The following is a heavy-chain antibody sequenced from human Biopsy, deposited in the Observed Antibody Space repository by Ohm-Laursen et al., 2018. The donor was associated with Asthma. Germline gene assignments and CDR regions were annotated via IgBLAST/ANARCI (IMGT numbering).Heavy chain of an antibody. CDR1: GGSISSGGYS. CDR2: IYHSGST. Sequence: SETLSLTCAVSGGSISSGGYSWSWIRQPPGKGLEWIGYIYHSGSTYYNPSLKSRVTISVDRSKNQFSLKLSSVTAADTVVYYCARVKDGYNFDYWGQGTLVTVSS. V-gene: IGHV4-30-2*01. J-gene: IGHJ4*02. CDR3: ARVKDGYNFDY. D-gene: IGHD5-24*01.